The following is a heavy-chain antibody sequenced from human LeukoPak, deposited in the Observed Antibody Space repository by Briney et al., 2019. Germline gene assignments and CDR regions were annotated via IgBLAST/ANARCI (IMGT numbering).Heavy chain of an antibody. D-gene: IGHD3-3*01. CDR1: GDPISNYY. J-gene: IGHJ3*02. V-gene: IGHV4-59*01. Sequence: PSETLSLTCGVSGDPISNYYWNWIRQPPGKGLEWIGSIYYSGSTNYNPSLKSRVTISIDTSKNQFSLKLSSVTAVDTAVYYCARDFWSGYYHALDIWGQGTMVTVSS. CDR2: IYYSGST. CDR3: ARDFWSGYYHALDI.